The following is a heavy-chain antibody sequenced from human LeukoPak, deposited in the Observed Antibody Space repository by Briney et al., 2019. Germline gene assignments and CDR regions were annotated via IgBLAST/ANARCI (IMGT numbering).Heavy chain of an antibody. Sequence: SETLSLTCTVSGGSISSYYWSWVRQPPGKGLEWIGYIYYSGSTNYNPSLKSRVTISVDTSKNQFSLKLSSVTAADTAVYYCARRSTAMVFFDYWGQGTLVTVSS. CDR1: GGSISSYY. J-gene: IGHJ4*02. D-gene: IGHD5-18*01. V-gene: IGHV4-59*08. CDR2: IYYSGST. CDR3: ARRSTAMVFFDY.